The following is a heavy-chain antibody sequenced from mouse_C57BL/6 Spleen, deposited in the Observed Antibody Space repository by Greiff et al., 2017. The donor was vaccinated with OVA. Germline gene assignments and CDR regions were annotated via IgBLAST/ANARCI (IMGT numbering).Heavy chain of an antibody. V-gene: IGHV3-6*01. CDR2: ISYDGSN. CDR1: GYSITSGYY. CDR3: ARSIYDGYPFDY. D-gene: IGHD2-3*01. J-gene: IGHJ2*01. Sequence: EVQLQESGPGLVKPSQSLSLTCSVTGYSITSGYYWNWIRQFPGNKLEWMGYISYDGSNNYNPSLKNRISITRDTSKNQFFLKLNSVTTEDTATYYCARSIYDGYPFDYWGQGTTLTVSS.